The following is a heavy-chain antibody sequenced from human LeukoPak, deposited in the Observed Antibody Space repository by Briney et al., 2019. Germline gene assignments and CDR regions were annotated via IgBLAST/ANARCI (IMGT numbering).Heavy chain of an antibody. D-gene: IGHD1-1*01. CDR1: GLTFSSYA. CDR2: ISNSGDAT. Sequence: GGSLRLSCAASGLTFSSYAMSWVRQAPGKGLEWVSTISNSGDATYYADSVEGRFTISRDNSKNTLYLQMNSLRAEDTAVYYCAKAPPYKKYFDYWGQGTLVTVSS. J-gene: IGHJ4*02. V-gene: IGHV3-23*01. CDR3: AKAPPYKKYFDY.